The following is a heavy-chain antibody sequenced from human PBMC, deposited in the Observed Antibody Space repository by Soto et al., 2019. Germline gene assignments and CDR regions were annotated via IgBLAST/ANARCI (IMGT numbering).Heavy chain of an antibody. Sequence: QVQLVQSGAEVKTPGSSVKVSCTASGDTFNFYTLSWVRQAPGQGLEWMGRIIPMLGMSNYAQKFQGRVTMIADKSTSTVYMVLSGLGSEDTALYYCATNYGSGSPHFDNWGHGTLVTVSS. J-gene: IGHJ4*01. CDR2: IIPMLGMS. V-gene: IGHV1-69*02. CDR3: ATNYGSGSPHFDN. D-gene: IGHD3-10*01. CDR1: GDTFNFYT.